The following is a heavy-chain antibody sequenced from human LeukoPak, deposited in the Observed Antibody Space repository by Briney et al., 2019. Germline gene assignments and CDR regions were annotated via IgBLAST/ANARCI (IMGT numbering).Heavy chain of an antibody. D-gene: IGHD3-10*01. V-gene: IGHV4-31*03. CDR3: ARDGGSGPWGRFDP. Sequence: SETLSLTCTVSGGSISSGGYYWSWIRQHPGKGLEWIGYIYYSGSTYYNPSLKSRVTISVDTSKNQFSLKLSSVTAADTAVYYCARDGGSGPWGRFDPWGQGTLVTVSS. CDR2: IYYSGST. J-gene: IGHJ5*02. CDR1: GGSISSGGYY.